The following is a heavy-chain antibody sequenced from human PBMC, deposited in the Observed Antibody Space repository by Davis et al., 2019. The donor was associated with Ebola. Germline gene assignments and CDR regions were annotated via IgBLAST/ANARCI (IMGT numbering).Heavy chain of an antibody. CDR2: MNPHSGGT. J-gene: IGHJ6*02. CDR3: AADRGADILTGYYYYGMDV. CDR1: GYTFTGYH. V-gene: IGHV1-2*06. D-gene: IGHD3-9*01. Sequence: ASVTVSCKASGYTFTGYHMHWVRQAPGQGLEWMGRMNPHSGGTNYAQKFQGRVTMIRDTSISTAYMELSRLTYDDTAVYYCAADRGADILTGYYYYGMDVWGQGTTVTVSS.